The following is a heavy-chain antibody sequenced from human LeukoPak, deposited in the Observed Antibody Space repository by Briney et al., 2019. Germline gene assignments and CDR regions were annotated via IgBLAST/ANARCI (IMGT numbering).Heavy chain of an antibody. CDR1: GGSISSSTYY. CDR2: IYYSGST. Sequence: SETLSLTCTVSGGSISSSTYYWGWIRQPPGKGLEWVGSIYYSGSTYYNPSLKSRVTISVDASKNQFSLKLSSVTAADTAVYYCARLGLPYFDWLLYEAFDIWGQGTMVTVSS. CDR3: ARLGLPYFDWLLYEAFDI. D-gene: IGHD3-9*01. J-gene: IGHJ3*02. V-gene: IGHV4-39*07.